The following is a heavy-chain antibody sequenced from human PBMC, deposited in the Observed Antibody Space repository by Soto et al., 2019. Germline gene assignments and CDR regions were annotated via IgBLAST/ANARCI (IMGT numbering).Heavy chain of an antibody. J-gene: IGHJ4*02. CDR1: GYIFTSYD. CDR3: GRVRKTRYTYESPGGPLSK. CDR2: MNPDTGHT. Sequence: QVQLVQSGAEVRQPGASVKVSCEASGYIFTSYDFSWVRQAAGQGLEWMGWMNPDTGHTGYAQRFKGRLTLTRNTSITTAYMELNSLTSDDTAIYYCGRVRKTRYTYESPGGPLSKWGQGTLVTVTS. V-gene: IGHV1-8*01. D-gene: IGHD5-18*01.